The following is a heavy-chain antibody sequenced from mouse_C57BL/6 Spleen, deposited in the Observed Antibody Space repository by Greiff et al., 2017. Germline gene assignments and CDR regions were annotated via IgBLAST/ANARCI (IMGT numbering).Heavy chain of an antibody. J-gene: IGHJ1*03. D-gene: IGHD2-1*01. Sequence: EVMLVESGGGLVKPGGSLKLSCAASGFTFSDYGMHWVRQAPEKGLEWVAYISSGSSTIYYADTVKGRFTISRDNAKNTLFLQMTSLRSEDTAMYYCARGPLYGNYGYFDVWGTGTTVTVSS. V-gene: IGHV5-17*01. CDR1: GFTFSDYG. CDR3: ARGPLYGNYGYFDV. CDR2: ISSGSSTI.